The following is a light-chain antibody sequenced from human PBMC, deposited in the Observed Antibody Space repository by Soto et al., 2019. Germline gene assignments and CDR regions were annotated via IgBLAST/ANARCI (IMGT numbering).Light chain of an antibody. CDR2: DVS. V-gene: IGLV2-14*01. Sequence: QSALTQPASVSGSPGQSITISCTGTSSDVGDYNYVSWYQQQPGKAPKVMIYDVSNRPSGVSNRFSGSKSGNTASLTISGLQAEDEADYSCSSYTSSSTLVFGTGTKVTVL. J-gene: IGLJ1*01. CDR1: SSDVGDYNY. CDR3: SSYTSSSTLV.